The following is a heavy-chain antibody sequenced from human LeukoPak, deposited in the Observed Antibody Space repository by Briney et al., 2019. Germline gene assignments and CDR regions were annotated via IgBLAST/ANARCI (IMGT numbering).Heavy chain of an antibody. Sequence: GGSLRLSCAASGFTFSTSGVGWVRQAQGKGLEWLSYITSHTVTHYIDSVRGRFTISRDNAKSSLYLQMNSLTEEDTAVYYCARGYCSSTSCHVARHFEYWGQGTLVTVSS. CDR3: ARGYCSSTSCHVARHFEY. CDR1: GFTFSTSG. D-gene: IGHD2-2*01. V-gene: IGHV3-48*02. J-gene: IGHJ4*02. CDR2: ITSHTVT.